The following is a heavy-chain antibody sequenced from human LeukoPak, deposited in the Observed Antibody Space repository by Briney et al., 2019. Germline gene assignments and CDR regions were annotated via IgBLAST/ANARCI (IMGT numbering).Heavy chain of an antibody. V-gene: IGHV3-49*04. CDR1: GFTFGDYA. CDR3: TRTPWGYQLSNPLYYFDY. CDR2: IRSKAYGGTT. Sequence: GGSLRLSCAASGFTFGDYAMSWVRQAPGKGLEWVGFIRSKAYGGTTEYAASVKGRFTISRDDSKSSAYLQMNSLKTEDTAVYYCTRTPWGYQLSNPLYYFDYWGQGTLVTVSS. D-gene: IGHD2-2*01. J-gene: IGHJ4*02.